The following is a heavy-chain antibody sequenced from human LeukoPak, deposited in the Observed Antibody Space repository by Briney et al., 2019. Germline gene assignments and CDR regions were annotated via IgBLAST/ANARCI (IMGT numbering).Heavy chain of an antibody. CDR3: AKSGGYGLIDY. V-gene: IGHV4-39*01. CDR2: IYYSGNT. J-gene: IGHJ4*02. D-gene: IGHD1-26*01. CDR1: GDSISSSNSY. Sequence: PSETLSLTCTVSGDSISSSNSYWGWIRQPPGKGLEWIGSIYYSGNTYYNASLKSRVTISVDTSKNQFSLKLTSVTAADTAVYYCAKSGGYGLIDYWGQGTLVTVSS.